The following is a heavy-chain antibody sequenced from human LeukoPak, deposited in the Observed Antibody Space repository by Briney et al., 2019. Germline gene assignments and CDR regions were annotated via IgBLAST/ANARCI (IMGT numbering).Heavy chain of an antibody. D-gene: IGHD6-19*01. CDR3: ASRDVRAVAGIDAFDI. V-gene: IGHV1-2*02. J-gene: IGHJ3*02. Sequence: ASVKVSCKASGYTFTGYYMHWVRQAPGQGLEWMGWINPNSGGTNYAQKFQGRVTMTRDTSISTAYMELSRLRSDDTAVYYCASRDVRAVAGIDAFDIWGQGTMVTVSS. CDR2: INPNSGGT. CDR1: GYTFTGYY.